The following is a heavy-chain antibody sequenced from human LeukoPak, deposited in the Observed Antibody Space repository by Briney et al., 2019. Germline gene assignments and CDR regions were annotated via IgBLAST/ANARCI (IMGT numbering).Heavy chain of an antibody. CDR3: ATDYGSGSYYNLYYYYYYMDV. CDR2: IYYSGST. D-gene: IGHD3-10*01. CDR1: GGSISSSSYY. V-gene: IGHV4-39*01. J-gene: IGHJ6*03. Sequence: PSETLSLTCTVSGGSISSSSYYWGWIRQPPGKGLEWIGSIYYSGSTYYNPSLKSRVTISVDTSKNQFSLKLSSVTAADTAVYYCATDYGSGSYYNLYYYYYYMDVWGKGTTVTVSS.